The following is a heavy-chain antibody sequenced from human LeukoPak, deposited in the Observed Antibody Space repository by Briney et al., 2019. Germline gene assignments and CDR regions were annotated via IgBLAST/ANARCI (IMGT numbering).Heavy chain of an antibody. CDR3: ARDRKGGSGWTLFDY. Sequence: GGSLRLSCAASGFTVSTNYMSWVRQAPGKGPEWVSVIYYSGNTYYADSVKGRFTISRDNSKNTLYLQMNSLRGEDTAVYYCARDRKGGSGWTLFDYWGQGTLVTVSS. D-gene: IGHD6-19*01. CDR2: IYYSGNT. V-gene: IGHV3-66*03. CDR1: GFTVSTNY. J-gene: IGHJ4*02.